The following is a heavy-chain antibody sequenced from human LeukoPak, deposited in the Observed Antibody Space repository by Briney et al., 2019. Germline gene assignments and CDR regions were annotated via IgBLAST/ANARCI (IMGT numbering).Heavy chain of an antibody. V-gene: IGHV1-69*06. CDR2: IIPIFGTA. Sequence: SVKVSCKASGGTFSSYAISWVRQAPGQGLEWMGGIIPIFGTANYAQKLQGRVTITADKSTSTAYMELSSLRSEDTAVYYCAMTISGGRGYYFDYWGQGTLVTVSS. CDR3: AMTISGGRGYYFDY. D-gene: IGHD2-15*01. J-gene: IGHJ4*02. CDR1: GGTFSSYA.